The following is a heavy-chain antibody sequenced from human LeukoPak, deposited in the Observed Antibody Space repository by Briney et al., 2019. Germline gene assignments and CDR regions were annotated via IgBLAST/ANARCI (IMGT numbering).Heavy chain of an antibody. Sequence: SVKVSCKASGGTFSSYAISWVRQAPGQGLEWMGGIIPIFGTANYAQKFQSRVTITADESTSTAYMELSSLRSEDTAVYYCARGDYVWGSQRGYFDYWGQGTLVTVSS. D-gene: IGHD3-16*01. CDR2: IIPIFGTA. V-gene: IGHV1-69*13. CDR1: GGTFSSYA. CDR3: ARGDYVWGSQRGYFDY. J-gene: IGHJ4*02.